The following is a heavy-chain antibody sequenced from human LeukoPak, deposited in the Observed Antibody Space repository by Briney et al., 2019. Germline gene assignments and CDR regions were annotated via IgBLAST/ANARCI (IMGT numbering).Heavy chain of an antibody. CDR1: GFTFSSYG. CDR2: IWYDGSNK. D-gene: IGHD3-16*02. V-gene: IGHV3-33*01. Sequence: PGGSLRLSCAASGFTFSSYGMHWVRQAPGKGLEWVAVIWYDGSNKYYADSVKGRFTISRDNSKNTLHLQMNSLRAEDTAVYYCARSYDYVWGSYRKSFDYWGQGTLVTVSS. J-gene: IGHJ4*02. CDR3: ARSYDYVWGSYRKSFDY.